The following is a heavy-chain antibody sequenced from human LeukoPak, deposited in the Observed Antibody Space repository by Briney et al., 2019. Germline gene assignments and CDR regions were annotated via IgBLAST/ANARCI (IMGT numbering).Heavy chain of an antibody. V-gene: IGHV4-34*01. CDR1: GGSISSGDYY. J-gene: IGHJ4*02. Sequence: SETLSLTCTVSGGSISSGDYYWSWIRQPPGKGLEWIGEINHSGSTNYNPSLKSRVTISVDTSKNQFSLKLSSVTAADTAVYYCARGGWFGELNNWGQGTLVTVSS. D-gene: IGHD3-10*01. CDR3: ARGGWFGELNN. CDR2: INHSGST.